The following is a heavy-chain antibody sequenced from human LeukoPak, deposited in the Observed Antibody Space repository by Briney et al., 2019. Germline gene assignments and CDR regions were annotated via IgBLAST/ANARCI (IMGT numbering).Heavy chain of an antibody. Sequence: PGGSLRLSCAASGFTVSSNYMSWVRQAPGKGLEWVSVIYSGGSTYYADSVKGRFTISRDNSKNTLYLQMNSLRAEDTAVYYCARDGRPTVTDYWGQGTLVTVSS. D-gene: IGHD4-17*01. CDR1: GFTVSSNY. CDR2: IYSGGST. CDR3: ARDGRPTVTDY. V-gene: IGHV3-53*01. J-gene: IGHJ4*02.